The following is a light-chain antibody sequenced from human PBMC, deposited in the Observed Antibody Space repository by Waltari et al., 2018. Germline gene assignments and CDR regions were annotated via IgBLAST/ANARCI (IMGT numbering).Light chain of an antibody. CDR2: DTS. V-gene: IGKV1-12*01. CDR1: QDISSR. Sequence: DIQMTQSPSSVSASVGDRVTVTCRASQDISSRLAWYQQQPGKAPRLLIYDTSTLKSGVPSRCSGSGSGTDFTLTISSLQPEDSATYSCQQGGSFPFTFGPGTKVNI. J-gene: IGKJ3*01. CDR3: QQGGSFPFT.